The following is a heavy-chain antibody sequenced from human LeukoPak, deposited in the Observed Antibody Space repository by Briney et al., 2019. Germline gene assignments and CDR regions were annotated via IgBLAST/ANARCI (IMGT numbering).Heavy chain of an antibody. D-gene: IGHD3-22*01. V-gene: IGHV1-18*01. CDR1: GYTFTSYG. Sequence: ASVKVSCKASGYTFTSYGISWVRQAPGQGLEWMGWISAYNGNTNYAQKLQGRVTMTTDTSTSTAYMELRSLRSDDTAVYYCARDLPWYYYDSSGYYFFDYWGQEPWSPSPQ. CDR3: ARDLPWYYYDSSGYYFFDY. J-gene: IGHJ4*01. CDR2: ISAYNGNT.